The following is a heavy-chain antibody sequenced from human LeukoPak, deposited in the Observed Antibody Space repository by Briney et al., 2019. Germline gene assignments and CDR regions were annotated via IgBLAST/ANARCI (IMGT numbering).Heavy chain of an antibody. J-gene: IGHJ4*02. D-gene: IGHD4-23*01. CDR1: GFTFSGYAM. Sequence: GSLRLSCAGSGFTFSGYAMNWVRQAPGKGLEWIGEIYHNGATNYKPSLKSRVTMSLDKSKNQFSLKLNSVTAADTAVYYCVRNAGNSDYDSWGQGTLVTVSS. CDR2: IYHNGAT. V-gene: IGHV4-4*02. CDR3: VRNAGNSDYDS.